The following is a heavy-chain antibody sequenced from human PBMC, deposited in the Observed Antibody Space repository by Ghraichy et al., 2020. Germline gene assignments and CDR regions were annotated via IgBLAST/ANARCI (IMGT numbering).Heavy chain of an antibody. CDR2: IWSDGSNK. D-gene: IGHD6-13*01. J-gene: IGHJ4*02. V-gene: IGHV3-33*01. Sequence: GESLNISCAASGFTFSSYGMHWVRQAPGKGLEWVAVIWSDGSNKYYADSVKGRFTISRDNSKNTLYLQMNNLRAEDTAVYYCATREGGSSWPRFDYWGQGTLVTVSS. CDR1: GFTFSSYG. CDR3: ATREGGSSWPRFDY.